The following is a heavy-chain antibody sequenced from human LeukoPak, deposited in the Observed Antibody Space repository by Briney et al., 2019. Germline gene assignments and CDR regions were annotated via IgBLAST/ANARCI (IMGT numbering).Heavy chain of an antibody. J-gene: IGHJ3*02. CDR1: GGSMNSYY. CDR2: IYYSGST. D-gene: IGHD1-14*01. Sequence: SETLSLTCTVSGGSMNSYYWSWIRQPPGKGLEWIGYIYYSGSTNYNPSLKSRVTISVDTSKNQFSLKLSSVTAADTAVYYCARGGTPERPKAFDIWGQGTMVTVSS. CDR3: ARGGTPERPKAFDI. V-gene: IGHV4-59*01.